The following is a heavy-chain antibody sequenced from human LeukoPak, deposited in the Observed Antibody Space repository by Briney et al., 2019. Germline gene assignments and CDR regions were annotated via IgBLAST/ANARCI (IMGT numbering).Heavy chain of an antibody. D-gene: IGHD2-8*01. CDR3: ARSVVMVYAPSGNPPDY. Sequence: SETLSLTCTVSGDSISSSSYYWGWIRQPPGKGLEWIGSIYYSGSTYYNPSLKSRVTISVDTSKNQFSLKLSSVTAADTAVYYCARSVVMVYAPSGNPPDYWGQGTLVTVSS. CDR2: IYYSGST. J-gene: IGHJ4*02. CDR1: GDSISSSSYY. V-gene: IGHV4-39*01.